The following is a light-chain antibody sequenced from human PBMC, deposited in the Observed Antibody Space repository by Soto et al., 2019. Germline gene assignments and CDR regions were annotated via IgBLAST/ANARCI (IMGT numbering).Light chain of an antibody. J-gene: IGKJ1*01. Sequence: EIVMTQSPATLSVSPGERATLSCRASQSVTSNLAWYQQKPGQAPSLLIYGASTRATGIPARFSGSGSGPEFTLTISSLQSEDFAVYYCQHYNNWPPWTFGQGTKVEIK. CDR3: QHYNNWPPWT. CDR2: GAS. CDR1: QSVTSN. V-gene: IGKV3-15*01.